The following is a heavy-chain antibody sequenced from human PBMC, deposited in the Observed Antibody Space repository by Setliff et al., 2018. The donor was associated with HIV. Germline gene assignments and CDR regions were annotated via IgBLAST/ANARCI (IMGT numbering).Heavy chain of an antibody. CDR2: INHSGST. V-gene: IGHV4-34*01. CDR1: GESFSGYY. CDR3: ARESIAVAGLGFDY. J-gene: IGHJ4*02. D-gene: IGHD6-19*01. Sequence: PSETLSLTCAVYGESFSGYYWSWIRQPPGKGLEWIGEINHSGSTNYNPSLKSRVTISVDTSKNQFSLKLSSVTAADTAVYYCARESIAVAGLGFDYWGQGTLVTVSS.